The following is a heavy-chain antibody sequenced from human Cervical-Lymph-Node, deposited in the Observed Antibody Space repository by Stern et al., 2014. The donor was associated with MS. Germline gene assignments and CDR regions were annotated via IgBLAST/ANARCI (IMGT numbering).Heavy chain of an antibody. CDR3: ARDMMTARTLDY. D-gene: IGHD6-6*01. CDR1: GFTFSRNW. J-gene: IGHJ4*02. V-gene: IGHV3-74*01. Sequence: EVQLEESGGGLVQPGGSLRISCEASGFTFSRNWMHWVRQAPGKGLVWVARINNDGTSIDYADSVKGRFTISRDNVKNTLYLQMNSLRAEDTALYYCARDMMTARTLDYWGQGTLVTVSS. CDR2: INNDGTSI.